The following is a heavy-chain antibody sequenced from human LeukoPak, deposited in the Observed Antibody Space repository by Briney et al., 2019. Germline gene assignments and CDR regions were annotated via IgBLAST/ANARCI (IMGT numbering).Heavy chain of an antibody. CDR2: INHSGST. Sequence: PSETLSLTCAVYGGSFSGYYWSWIRQPPGKGLEWIGEINHSGSTNYNPSLKSRVTISVDTSKNQFSLKLSSVTAADTAVYYCARDKGGSGSPTVDYWGQGTLVTVSS. D-gene: IGHD2-15*01. J-gene: IGHJ4*02. CDR3: ARDKGGSGSPTVDY. V-gene: IGHV4-34*01. CDR1: GGSFSGYY.